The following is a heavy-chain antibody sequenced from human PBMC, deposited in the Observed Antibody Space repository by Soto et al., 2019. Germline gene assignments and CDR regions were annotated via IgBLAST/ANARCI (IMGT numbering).Heavy chain of an antibody. CDR2: ISAYNGNT. Sequence: QVQLVQSGAEVKKPGASVKVSCKASGYTFTSYGISWVRQAPGQGLEWLGWISAYNGNTNYAQKLQGRVTMTTDTSTSTAYMELRILRSDDTAVYYCASVQEFTMIVVVITHFDYWGQGALVPVSS. D-gene: IGHD3-22*01. V-gene: IGHV1-18*01. CDR1: GYTFTSYG. J-gene: IGHJ4*02. CDR3: ASVQEFTMIVVVITHFDY.